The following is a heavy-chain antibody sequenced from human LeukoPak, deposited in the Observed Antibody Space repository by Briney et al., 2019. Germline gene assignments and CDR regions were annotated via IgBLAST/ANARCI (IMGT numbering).Heavy chain of an antibody. V-gene: IGHV3-21*01. J-gene: IGHJ3*02. CDR2: ISSSSSYI. Sequence: PGGSLRLSCAASGFTFSSYSMNWVRQAPGKGLEWVSSISSSSSYIYYADSVKGRFTISRDNAKNSLYLQMNSLRAEDTAVYYCATLGARRDAFDIWGQGTMVTVPS. D-gene: IGHD1-26*01. CDR1: GFTFSSYS. CDR3: ATLGARRDAFDI.